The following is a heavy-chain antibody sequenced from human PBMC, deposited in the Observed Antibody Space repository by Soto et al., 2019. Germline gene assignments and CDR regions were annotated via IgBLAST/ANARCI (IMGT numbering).Heavy chain of an antibody. CDR2: IYYSGST. D-gene: IGHD3-9*01. CDR1: GGSISSGGYY. CDR3: ARVYYDILTGYPYFDY. J-gene: IGHJ4*02. Sequence: SETLSLTCTVSGGSISSGGYYWSWIRQHPGKGLEWIGYIYYSGSTYYNPSLKSRVTISVDTSKNQFSLKLSSVTAADTAVYYCARVYYDILTGYPYFDYWSQGTLVTVSS. V-gene: IGHV4-31*03.